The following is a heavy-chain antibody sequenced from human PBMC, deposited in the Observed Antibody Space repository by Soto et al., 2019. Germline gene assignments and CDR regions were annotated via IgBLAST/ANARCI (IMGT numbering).Heavy chain of an antibody. J-gene: IGHJ4*02. V-gene: IGHV3-7*01. CDR1: GFSFNSHW. D-gene: IGHD2-21*02. CDR3: ARDLGYRSGDAWYSPLGN. CDR2: IKQDGSET. Sequence: EVQLVESGGGLVQPGGSLRLSCATSGFSFNSHWMDWVRQAPGKGLEWVANIKQDGSETYYVDSVKGRFTISRDNAKNSLYLQMNSLRAEDTAVYYCARDLGYRSGDAWYSPLGNWGQGTTVTVSS.